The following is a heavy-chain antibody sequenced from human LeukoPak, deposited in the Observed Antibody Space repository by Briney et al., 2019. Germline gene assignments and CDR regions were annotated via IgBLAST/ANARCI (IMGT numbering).Heavy chain of an antibody. V-gene: IGHV3-7*03. CDR1: GFIFSSYW. J-gene: IGHJ4*02. CDR2: IKQDGSEK. D-gene: IGHD6-13*01. CDR3: ARSFSSRFSSPRRPYYFDY. Sequence: GGSLRLSCAASGFIFSSYWMSWVRQAPGKGLEWVANIKQDGSEKYYVDSVKGRFTISRDNAKNSLFLQMNSLKVEDTAIYYCARSFSSRFSSPRRPYYFDYWGQGTLVTVSS.